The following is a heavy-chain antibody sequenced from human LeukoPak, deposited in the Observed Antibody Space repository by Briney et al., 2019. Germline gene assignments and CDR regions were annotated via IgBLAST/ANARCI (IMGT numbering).Heavy chain of an antibody. D-gene: IGHD3-9*01. J-gene: IGHJ5*02. CDR2: IIPIFGTA. CDR1: GGTFSSYA. Sequence: PGASVKVSXKASGGTFSSYAISWVRQAPRQGLEWMGGIIPIFGTANYAQKFQGRVTITADESTSTAYMELSSLRSEDTAVYYCARIVTGELRYFDWTDAWFDPWGQGTLVTVSS. V-gene: IGHV1-69*13. CDR3: ARIVTGELRYFDWTDAWFDP.